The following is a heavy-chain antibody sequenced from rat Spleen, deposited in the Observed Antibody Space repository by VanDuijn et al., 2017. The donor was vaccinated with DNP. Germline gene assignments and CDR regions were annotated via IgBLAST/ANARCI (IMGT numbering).Heavy chain of an antibody. Sequence: EVQLVESGGGLVQPGRSLKLSCAASGFTFSDYYMAWVRQAPKKGLEWVASISYEGSTTYYGGSMRGRFTISRDNAKSTLYLQMDSLRSEDTATYYCARPDYWGQGTLVTVSS. CDR2: ISYEGSTT. CDR3: ARPDY. V-gene: IGHV5-22*01. J-gene: IGHJ3*01. CDR1: GFTFSDYY.